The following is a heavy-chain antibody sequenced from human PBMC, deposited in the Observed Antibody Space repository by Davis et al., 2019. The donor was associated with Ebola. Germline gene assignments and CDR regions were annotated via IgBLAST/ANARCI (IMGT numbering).Heavy chain of an antibody. V-gene: IGHV6-1*01. CDR2: TYYRSKWYN. CDR3: AREGVAAVATPFDH. Sequence: MPSETLSLTCAISGDSFSRKSGAWSWIRQSPSRGLEWLGRTYYRSKWYNDFAVSVKSRITINPNTSKNQFSLQLKSVTPEDTAVYYCAREGVAAVATPFDHWGQGTLVIVSS. D-gene: IGHD6-13*01. J-gene: IGHJ4*02. CDR1: GDSFSRKSGA.